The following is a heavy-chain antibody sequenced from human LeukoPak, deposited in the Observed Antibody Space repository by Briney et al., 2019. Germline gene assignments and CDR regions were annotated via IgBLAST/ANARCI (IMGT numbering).Heavy chain of an antibody. J-gene: IGHJ3*02. Sequence: GGSLRLSCAASGFTFSSYAMSWVRQAPGKGLQWVSAISGSGGSTYYADSVKGRFTISRDNSKNTLYLQMNSLRAEDTAAYYCASVITGTDDEAFDIWGQGTMVTVSS. CDR2: ISGSGGST. CDR1: GFTFSSYA. V-gene: IGHV3-23*01. CDR3: ASVITGTDDEAFDI. D-gene: IGHD1-7*01.